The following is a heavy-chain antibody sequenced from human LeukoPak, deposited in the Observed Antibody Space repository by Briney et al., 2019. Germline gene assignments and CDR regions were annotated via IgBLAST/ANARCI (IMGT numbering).Heavy chain of an antibody. D-gene: IGHD3-10*01. Sequence: PGGSLRLSCATSGFIFSSYWMCWVRQAPGNGLEWVANIKSDGSEEYYGDSVKGRFTISRDNAKNSLYLQTNSLRVEDTAVYYCARGDLWLGHWGQGSLVTVSS. CDR2: IKSDGSEE. V-gene: IGHV3-7*01. CDR1: GFIFSSYW. CDR3: ARGDLWLGH. J-gene: IGHJ4*02.